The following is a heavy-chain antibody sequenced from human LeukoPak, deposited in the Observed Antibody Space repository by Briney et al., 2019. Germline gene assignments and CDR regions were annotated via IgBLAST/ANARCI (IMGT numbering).Heavy chain of an antibody. CDR2: ISGSGGST. CDR3: ANTGGEQLSFLFDY. Sequence: GGSLRLSCAASGFTFSSYAMSWVRQAPGKGLEWVSAISGSGGSTYYADSVKGRFTISRDNSKNTLYLQMNSLRAEDTAVYYCANTGGEQLSFLFDYWGQGTLVTVSS. J-gene: IGHJ4*02. V-gene: IGHV3-23*01. CDR1: GFTFSSYA. D-gene: IGHD5-18*01.